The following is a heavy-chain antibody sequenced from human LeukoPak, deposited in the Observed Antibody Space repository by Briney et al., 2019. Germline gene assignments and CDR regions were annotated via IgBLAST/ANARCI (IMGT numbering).Heavy chain of an antibody. Sequence: GGSLRLSCAASGFTFSSYAMSSVRQAPGKGRQWVSAISGSGGSTYYADSVRGPFTISRDNSKNTLYLQMNSLRAEDTAVYYCAKDPLGFCSGGSCYDWFDPWGQGTLVTVSS. D-gene: IGHD2-15*01. CDR1: GFTFSSYA. J-gene: IGHJ5*02. V-gene: IGHV3-23*01. CDR2: ISGSGGST. CDR3: AKDPLGFCSGGSCYDWFDP.